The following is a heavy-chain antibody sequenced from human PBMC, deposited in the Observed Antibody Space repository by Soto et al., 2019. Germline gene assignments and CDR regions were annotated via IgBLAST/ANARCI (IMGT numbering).Heavy chain of an antibody. CDR1: GGTFSSYA. CDR3: ARDRGKWVRSGTQDYYYGMDV. CDR2: IIPIFGTA. J-gene: IGHJ6*02. V-gene: IGHV1-69*13. D-gene: IGHD5-12*01. Sequence: GASVKVSCKASGGTFSSYAISWVRQAPGQGLEWMGGIIPIFGTANYAQKFQGRVTITADESTSTAYMELSSLRSEDTAVYYCARDRGKWVRSGTQDYYYGMDVWGQGTTVTVSS.